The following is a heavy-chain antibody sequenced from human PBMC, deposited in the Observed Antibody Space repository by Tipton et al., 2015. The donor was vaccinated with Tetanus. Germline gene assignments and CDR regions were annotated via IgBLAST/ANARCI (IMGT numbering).Heavy chain of an antibody. CDR2: IHPGESTT. CDR1: GYSFSSYY. V-gene: IGHV5-51*01. Sequence: QLVQSGVEVKKPGESLRISCQASGYSFSSYYIAWVRQMPGRGLEWMGFIHPGESTTTYSSYFQGRVTFSADTPINTTSLHSASQTDSDTSPFYCARRRSNTNLFFWFVPWGQGTPVTVSS. D-gene: IGHD3-3*01. CDR3: ARRRSNTNLFFWFVP. J-gene: IGHJ5*02.